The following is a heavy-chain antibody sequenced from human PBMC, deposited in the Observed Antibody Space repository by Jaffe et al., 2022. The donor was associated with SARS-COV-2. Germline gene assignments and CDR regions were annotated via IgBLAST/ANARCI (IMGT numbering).Heavy chain of an antibody. CDR2: VYYTGST. CDR3: VRGSLLTAPDS. D-gene: IGHD3-9*01. Sequence: QLQLQESGPGLVKPSETLSLTCTVSGDSISSGSYYWGWLRQPPGKGLEWIGSVYYTGSTYYNPSLKSRVTISVDTPKNQFSLKLNSVTAADTAVFYCVRGSLLTAPDSWGQGTLVAVSS. J-gene: IGHJ4*02. V-gene: IGHV4-39*01. CDR1: GDSISSGSYY.